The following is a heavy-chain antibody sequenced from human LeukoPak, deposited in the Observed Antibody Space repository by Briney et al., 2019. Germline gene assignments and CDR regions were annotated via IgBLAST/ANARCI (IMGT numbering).Heavy chain of an antibody. D-gene: IGHD5-18*01. CDR1: GGSLSSGGYY. CDR3: ARSYSYGYYYYYGMDV. J-gene: IGHJ6*04. CDR2: IYYSGST. V-gene: IGHV4-31*03. Sequence: SETLSLTCTVSGGSLSSGGYYWSWIRQHPGKGLEWIGYIYYSGSTYYNTSLKSRVTISVDTSKNQFSLKLSSVTAADTAVYYCARSYSYGYYYYYGMDVWGKGTTVTVSS.